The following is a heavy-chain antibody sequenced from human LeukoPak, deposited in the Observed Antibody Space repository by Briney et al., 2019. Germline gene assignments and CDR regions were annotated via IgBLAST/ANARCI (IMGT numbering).Heavy chain of an antibody. Sequence: GGSLRLSCAASGCTVSSNYMSWVRQAPGKGLLWVSRINSDGSSTSYADSVKGRFTIPRDNAKNTLYLQMNSLRAKDTAVYYCARQRRYCSGDNCYQRTFDYWGQGTLVTVSS. CDR2: INSDGSST. D-gene: IGHD2-15*01. CDR3: ARQRRYCSGDNCYQRTFDY. CDR1: GCTVSSNY. V-gene: IGHV3-74*01. J-gene: IGHJ4*02.